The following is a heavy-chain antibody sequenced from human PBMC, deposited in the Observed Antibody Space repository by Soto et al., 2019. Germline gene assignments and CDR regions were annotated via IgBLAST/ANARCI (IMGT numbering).Heavy chain of an antibody. Sequence: SETLSLTCAVSGGSISSSNWWSWVRQPPGKGLEWIGEIYHSGSTNYNPSLKSRVTISVDKSKNQFSLKLSSVTAADTAVYYCASTLRFLEWSHRFDYWGQGTLVTVS. J-gene: IGHJ4*02. D-gene: IGHD3-3*01. V-gene: IGHV4-4*02. CDR2: IYHSGST. CDR1: GGSISSSNW. CDR3: ASTLRFLEWSHRFDY.